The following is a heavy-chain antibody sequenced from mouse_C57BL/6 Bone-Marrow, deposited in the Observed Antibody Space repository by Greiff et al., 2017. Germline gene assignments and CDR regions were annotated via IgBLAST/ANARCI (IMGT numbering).Heavy chain of an antibody. CDR1: GFTFSSYA. V-gene: IGHV5-4*01. D-gene: IGHD2-1*01. CDR2: ISDGGSYT. J-gene: IGHJ2*01. Sequence: EVKLMESGGGLVKPGGSLKLSCAASGFTFSSYAMSWVRQTPEKRLEWVATISDGGSYTYYPDNVKGRFTISRDNAKNNLYLQMSHLKSEDTAMYYCAIDHYGNYGYWGQGTTLTVSS. CDR3: AIDHYGNYGY.